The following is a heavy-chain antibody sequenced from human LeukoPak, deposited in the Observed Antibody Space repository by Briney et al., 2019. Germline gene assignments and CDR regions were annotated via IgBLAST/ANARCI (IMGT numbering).Heavy chain of an antibody. V-gene: IGHV4-4*02. J-gene: IGHJ5*02. CDR1: GGSISSSNW. CDR2: IYHSGST. Sequence: PSGTLSLTCAVSGGSISSSNWWSWVRQPPGKGLEWIGEIYHSGSTNYNPSLKSRVTISVDKSKNQFSLKLSSVTAADTAVYYCARDYGDYVGGRNWFDPWGQGTLVTVSS. D-gene: IGHD4-17*01. CDR3: ARDYGDYVGGRNWFDP.